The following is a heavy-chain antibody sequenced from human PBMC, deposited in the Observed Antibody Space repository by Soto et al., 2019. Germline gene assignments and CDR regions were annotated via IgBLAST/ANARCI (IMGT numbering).Heavy chain of an antibody. CDR2: ISGSGGST. CDR3: AKDSKPGYSSGWYVEVLEKGNWFDP. D-gene: IGHD6-19*01. Sequence: PGGSLRLSCAASGFTFSSYAMSWVRQAPGKGLEWVSAISGSGGSTYYADSVKGRFTISRDNSKNTLYLQMNSLRAEDAAVYHCAKDSKPGYSSGWYVEVLEKGNWFDPWGQGTLVTVSS. V-gene: IGHV3-23*01. CDR1: GFTFSSYA. J-gene: IGHJ5*02.